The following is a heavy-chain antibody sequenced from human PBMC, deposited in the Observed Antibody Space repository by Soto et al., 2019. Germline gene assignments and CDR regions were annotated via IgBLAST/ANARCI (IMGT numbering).Heavy chain of an antibody. Sequence: QVQLQESGPGLVKPSGTLSLTCAVSGVSISSHDWWTWVRQPPGKGLEGIGESHQSGNTNYNSSLESRVTISVDKSKNQFSLNLSSGTVADTAVYYCATRDTSGFYWGQGTLVTVSS. CDR2: SHQSGNT. D-gene: IGHD6-25*01. CDR3: ATRDTSGFY. J-gene: IGHJ4*02. V-gene: IGHV4-4*02. CDR1: GVSISSHDW.